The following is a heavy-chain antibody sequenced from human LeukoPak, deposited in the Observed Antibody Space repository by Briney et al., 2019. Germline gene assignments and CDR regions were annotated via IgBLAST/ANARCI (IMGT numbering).Heavy chain of an antibody. Sequence: GGSLRLSCAASGFTFSNYAMTWVRQAPGKGLEWVSGISGTGGSAYYADYVKGRFTISRDNSKNTLYVQMNSLRAEDTAVYYCAKWVPVGDHYDSGGIDYWGQGTLVTVSS. J-gene: IGHJ4*02. D-gene: IGHD3-22*01. V-gene: IGHV3-23*01. CDR3: AKWVPVGDHYDSGGIDY. CDR1: GFTFSNYA. CDR2: ISGTGGSA.